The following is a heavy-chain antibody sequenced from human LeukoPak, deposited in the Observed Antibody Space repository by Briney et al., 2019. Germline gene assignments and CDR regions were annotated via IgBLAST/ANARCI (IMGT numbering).Heavy chain of an antibody. Sequence: ASVKVSCKASGYTFTSYGSSWVRQAPGQGLEWMGWISAYNGNTNYAQKLQGRVTMTTDTSTSTAYMELRSLRSDDTAVYYCARIREGYYYMDVWGKGTTVTVSS. J-gene: IGHJ6*03. CDR1: GYTFTSYG. V-gene: IGHV1-18*01. CDR3: ARIREGYYYMDV. CDR2: ISAYNGNT.